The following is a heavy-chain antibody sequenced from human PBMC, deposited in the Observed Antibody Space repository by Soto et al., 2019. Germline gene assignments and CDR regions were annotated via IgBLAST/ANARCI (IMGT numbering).Heavy chain of an antibody. D-gene: IGHD1-26*01. CDR2: IDYSGST. CDR3: ARGTRRSNSLYYYYGLDV. Sequence: SETLSLTCAVSGYSISSGYYWGWLRQPPGKGLEWIGYIDYSGSTKYNPSLKRRVAISRNTPKDQFSLNLFSVTAADTAVYYCARGTRRSNSLYYYYGLDVWGQGTTVTVSS. V-gene: IGHV4-38-2*01. J-gene: IGHJ6*02. CDR1: GYSISSGYY.